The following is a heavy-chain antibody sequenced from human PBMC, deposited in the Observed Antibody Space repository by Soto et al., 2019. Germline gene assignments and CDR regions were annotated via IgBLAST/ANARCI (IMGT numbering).Heavy chain of an antibody. CDR2: ISAYNGNT. CDR1: GYTFTSYG. J-gene: IGHJ4*02. D-gene: IGHD3-22*01. V-gene: IGHV1-18*04. CDR3: ARDDHYDSSGYPSDY. Sequence: EASVKVSCKASGYTFTSYGISWVRQAPGQGLEWMGWISAYNGNTNYAQKLQGRVTMTTDTSTSTAYMELRSLRSDDTAVYYCARDDHYDSSGYPSDYWGQGTLVTVSS.